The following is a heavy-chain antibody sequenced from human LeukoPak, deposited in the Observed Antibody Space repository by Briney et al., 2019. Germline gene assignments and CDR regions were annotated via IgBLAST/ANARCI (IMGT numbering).Heavy chain of an antibody. D-gene: IGHD6-19*01. Sequence: GGSLRLSCAASGFTFSSYGMHWVRQAPGKGLEGVAVIWYDGSNKYYADSVKGRFTISRDNSKNTLYLQMNSLRAEDTAVYYCARDWAVAGSYYFDYWGQGTLVTVSS. CDR3: ARDWAVAGSYYFDY. CDR2: IWYDGSNK. J-gene: IGHJ4*02. CDR1: GFTFSSYG. V-gene: IGHV3-33*01.